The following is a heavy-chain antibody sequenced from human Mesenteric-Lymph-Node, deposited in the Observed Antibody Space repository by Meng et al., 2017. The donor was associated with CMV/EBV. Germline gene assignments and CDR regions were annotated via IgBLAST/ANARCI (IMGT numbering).Heavy chain of an antibody. J-gene: IGHJ5*02. CDR2: IYYSGST. CDR3: ARGRGGYCSSTSCSNNWFDP. V-gene: IGHV4-59*12. CDR1: GGSISSYY. Sequence: SETLSFTCTVSGGSISSYYWSWIRQPPGKGLEWIGYIYYSGSTNYNPSLKSRVTISVDTSKNQFSLKLSSVTAADTAVYYCARGRGGYCSSTSCSNNWFDPWGQGTLVTVSS. D-gene: IGHD2-2*01.